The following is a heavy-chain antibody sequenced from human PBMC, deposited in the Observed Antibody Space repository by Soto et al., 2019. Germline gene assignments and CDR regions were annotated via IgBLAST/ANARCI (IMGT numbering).Heavy chain of an antibody. J-gene: IGHJ6*03. D-gene: IGHD1-26*01. CDR1: GFTFSSYA. CDR3: AKGPMGPRYYYDYMDV. CDR2: ISGSGGST. V-gene: IGHV3-23*01. Sequence: GGSLRLSCAASGFTFSSYAMSWVRQAPGKGLEWVSAISGSGGSTYYADSVKGRFTISRENSKNTLYLQMNSLRAEDTAVYYCAKGPMGPRYYYDYMDVGGKGTTVTVSS.